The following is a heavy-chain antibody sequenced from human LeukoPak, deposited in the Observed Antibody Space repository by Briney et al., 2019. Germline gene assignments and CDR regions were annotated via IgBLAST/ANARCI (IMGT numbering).Heavy chain of an antibody. Sequence: SETLSLTCTVSGGSISSGSYYWSWIRQAAGKGLEWIGRIYTSGSTNYNPSLKSRATISVDTSKNKFSLKLSSVTAADTAVYYCARDSSMYYYYYMDVWGKGTTVTVSS. CDR1: GGSISSGSYY. J-gene: IGHJ6*03. CDR3: ARDSSMYYYYYMDV. V-gene: IGHV4-61*02. CDR2: IYTSGST.